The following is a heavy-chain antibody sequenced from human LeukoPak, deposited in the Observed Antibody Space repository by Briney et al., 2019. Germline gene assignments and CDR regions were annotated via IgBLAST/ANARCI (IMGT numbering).Heavy chain of an antibody. Sequence: GGSLRLSCAASGFTFSSYWMHWVRQAPGKGLVWVTRISSDGRSTSYADSVKGRFTIPRDNAKNTLYLQMSSLRAEDTAMYYCARISLSGWVNDHWGQGTLVTVSS. CDR3: ARISLSGWVNDH. J-gene: IGHJ4*02. CDR1: GFTFSSYW. CDR2: ISSDGRST. D-gene: IGHD6-19*01. V-gene: IGHV3-74*01.